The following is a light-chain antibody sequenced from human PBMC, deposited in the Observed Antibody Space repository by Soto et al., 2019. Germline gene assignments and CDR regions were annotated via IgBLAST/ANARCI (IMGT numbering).Light chain of an antibody. J-gene: IGKJ1*01. CDR2: DAS. Sequence: DIQLTQSPASLSASLVYRFTITCLASQGISSYLAWYQQKPGKAPKLLIYDASNLETGVPSRFSGSGSGTEFTLTISSLQPDDFATYYCQHYNSYSEAFGQGTKVDIK. CDR1: QGISSY. V-gene: IGKV1-9*01. CDR3: QHYNSYSEA.